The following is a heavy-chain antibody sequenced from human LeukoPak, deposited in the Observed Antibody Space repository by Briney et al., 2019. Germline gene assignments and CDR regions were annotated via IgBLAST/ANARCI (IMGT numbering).Heavy chain of an antibody. CDR3: ARDGFPYYYDSSGYSPHY. CDR2: ISYDGSNK. J-gene: IGHJ4*02. D-gene: IGHD3-22*01. V-gene: IGHV3-30-3*01. CDR1: GFTFSSYA. Sequence: PGRSLRLSCAASGFTFSSYAMHWVRQAPGKGLEWVAVISYDGSNKYYADSVKGRFTISRDNSKNTLYLQMNSLRVEDTAVYYCARDGFPYYYDSSGYSPHYWGQGTLVTVSS.